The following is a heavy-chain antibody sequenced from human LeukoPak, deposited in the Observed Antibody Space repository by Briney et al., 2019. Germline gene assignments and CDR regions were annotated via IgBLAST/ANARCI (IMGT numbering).Heavy chain of an antibody. CDR3: ARSIGYSSSWYYFDY. CDR2: IQYDGSNE. V-gene: IGHV3-30*12. D-gene: IGHD6-13*01. J-gene: IGHJ4*02. Sequence: GGSLRLSCAASRFTFSSYGMHWVRQAPGKGLEWVAYIQYDGSNEQYADSVKGRFSISRDSSKNILYLQMNSLRAEDTAVYYCARSIGYSSSWYYFDYWDQGTLVTVSS. CDR1: RFTFSSYG.